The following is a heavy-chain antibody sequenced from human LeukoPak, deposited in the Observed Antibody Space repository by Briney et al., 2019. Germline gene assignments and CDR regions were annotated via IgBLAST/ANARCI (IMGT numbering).Heavy chain of an antibody. D-gene: IGHD3-10*01. CDR2: INAGNGNT. V-gene: IGHV1-3*01. Sequence: GASVKVSRKASGYTFTSYAMHWVSQAPGQRLEWMGWINAGNGNTKYSQKFQGRVTITRDTSASTAYMELSSLRSEDTAVYYCARSVLLWIGDPTPTLDYWGQGTLVTVSS. J-gene: IGHJ4*02. CDR1: GYTFTSYA. CDR3: ARSVLLWIGDPTPTLDY.